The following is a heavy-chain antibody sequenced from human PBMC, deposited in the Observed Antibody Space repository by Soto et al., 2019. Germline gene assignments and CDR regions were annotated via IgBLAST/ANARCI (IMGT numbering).Heavy chain of an antibody. D-gene: IGHD6-6*01. CDR1: GGTFSSYA. V-gene: IGHV1-69*06. CDR2: IIPIFGTA. Sequence: QLQLVQSGAEVKKPGSSVKVSCKASGGTFSSYAISWVRQAPGQGLEWMGGIIPIFGTANYAQKFQGRVTITADKSTSTAYMELSSLRSEDTAVYYCARAGEIIADRRYYYGMDVWGQGTTVTVSS. J-gene: IGHJ6*02. CDR3: ARAGEIIADRRYYYGMDV.